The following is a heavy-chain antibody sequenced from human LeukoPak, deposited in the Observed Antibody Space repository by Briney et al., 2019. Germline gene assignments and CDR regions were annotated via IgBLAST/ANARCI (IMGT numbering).Heavy chain of an antibody. CDR1: GGSFSGYS. CDR3: ARGSNPRGAFDI. Sequence: KPSETLSPTCAVYGGSFSGYSWSWIRPPPGKGREWIGEINHSGSSNYTPSLKSRVTISADTSKNQFSLKLSSVTAADTAVYYCARGSNPRGAFDIWGQGTMVTVSS. V-gene: IGHV4-34*01. J-gene: IGHJ3*02. CDR2: INHSGSS.